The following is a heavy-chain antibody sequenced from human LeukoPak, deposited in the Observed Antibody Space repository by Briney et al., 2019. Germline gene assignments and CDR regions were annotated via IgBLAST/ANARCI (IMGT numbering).Heavy chain of an antibody. Sequence: SETLSLTCAVYGGSFSGYYWSWIRQPPGKGLEWIGEINHSGSTNYNPSLKSRVTISVDTSKNQFSLKLSSVTAADTAVYYCARDARSGYIGHWGQGTLDTVSS. J-gene: IGHJ4*02. D-gene: IGHD5-12*01. V-gene: IGHV4-34*01. CDR2: INHSGST. CDR1: GGSFSGYY. CDR3: ARDARSGYIGH.